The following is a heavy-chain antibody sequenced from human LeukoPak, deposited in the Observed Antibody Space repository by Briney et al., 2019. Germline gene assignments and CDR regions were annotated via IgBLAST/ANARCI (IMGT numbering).Heavy chain of an antibody. CDR3: ARENYYDSSGYYEAAFDI. Sequence: GGSLRLSCAAPGFTVSSNYVSWVRQAPGKGLEWVSVIYSGGSTYYADSVKGRFTISRHNSKNTLYLQMNSLRAEDTAVYYCARENYYDSSGYYEAAFDIWGQGTMVTVSS. V-gene: IGHV3-53*04. D-gene: IGHD3-22*01. CDR2: IYSGGST. J-gene: IGHJ3*02. CDR1: GFTVSSNY.